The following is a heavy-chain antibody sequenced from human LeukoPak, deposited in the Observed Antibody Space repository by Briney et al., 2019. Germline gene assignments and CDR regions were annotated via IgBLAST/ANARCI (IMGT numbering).Heavy chain of an antibody. D-gene: IGHD3-3*01. V-gene: IGHV4-39*01. CDR3: ARHSGLRSPFDP. CDR1: GGSISTTNYY. Sequence: SETLSLTCTVSGGSISTTNYYWGWIRQLPGRDLEWIGSIYSSGNTYYNPSLESRVTISVDTSKNQLSLKLTSATAADTSVYYCARHSGLRSPFDPWGQGTLVTVSS. J-gene: IGHJ5*02. CDR2: IYSSGNT.